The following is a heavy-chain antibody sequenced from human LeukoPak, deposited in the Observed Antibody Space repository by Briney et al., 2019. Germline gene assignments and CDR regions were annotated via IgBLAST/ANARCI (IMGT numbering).Heavy chain of an antibody. V-gene: IGHV4-59*01. D-gene: IGHD1-14*01. CDR3: AAGDQETFDY. Sequence: SETLSLTCTVSGGSTSSYYWSWIRQPPGKGLEWIGYIYYSGSTNYNPSLKSRVTISVDTSKNQFSLKLSSVTAADTAVYYCAAGDQETFDYWGQGTLVTVSS. J-gene: IGHJ4*02. CDR2: IYYSGST. CDR1: GGSTSSYY.